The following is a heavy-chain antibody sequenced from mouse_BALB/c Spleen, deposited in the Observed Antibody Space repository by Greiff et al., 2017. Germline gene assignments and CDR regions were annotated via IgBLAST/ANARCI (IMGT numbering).Heavy chain of an antibody. J-gene: IGHJ3*01. D-gene: IGHD1-1*01. Sequence: VQLQQSGAELMKPGASVKISCKATGYTFSSYWIEWVKQRPGHGLEWIGEILPGSGSTNYNEKFKGKATFTADTSSNTAYMQLSSLTSEDSAVYYCARHYGSSYTWFAYWGQGTLVTVSA. CDR3: ARHYGSSYTWFAY. CDR2: ILPGSGST. V-gene: IGHV1-9*01. CDR1: GYTFSSYW.